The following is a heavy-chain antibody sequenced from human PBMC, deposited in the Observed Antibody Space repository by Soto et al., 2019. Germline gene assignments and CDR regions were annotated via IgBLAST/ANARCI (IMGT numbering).Heavy chain of an antibody. CDR1: GFTFSSYA. D-gene: IGHD1-26*01. V-gene: IGHV3-30-3*01. CDR2: ISYDGSSK. J-gene: IGHJ6*02. CDR3: ARERFDPGSYYYYYGMDV. Sequence: PGGSLRLSCAASGFTFSSYAMHWVRQAPGKGLEWVAVISYDGSSKYYADSVKGRFTISRDNSKNTLYLQMNSLRAEDTAVYYCARERFDPGSYYYYYGMDVWGQGTTVTVSS.